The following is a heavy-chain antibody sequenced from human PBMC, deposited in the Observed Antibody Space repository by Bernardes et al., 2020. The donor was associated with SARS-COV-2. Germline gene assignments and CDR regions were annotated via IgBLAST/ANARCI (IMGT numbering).Heavy chain of an antibody. Sequence: GGSLRLSCAASGFTFSSYAMSWVRQAPGKGLEWVSAISASGGSTYYADSVKGRFTLSRDNSKNTLYLQMNSLRAEDTAVYYCAKEGPYYDILGLDYWGQGTLVTVSS. V-gene: IGHV3-23*01. CDR1: GFTFSSYA. D-gene: IGHD3-9*01. J-gene: IGHJ4*02. CDR2: ISASGGST. CDR3: AKEGPYYDILGLDY.